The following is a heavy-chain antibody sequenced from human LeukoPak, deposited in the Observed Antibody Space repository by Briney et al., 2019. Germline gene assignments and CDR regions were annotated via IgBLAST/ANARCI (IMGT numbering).Heavy chain of an antibody. V-gene: IGHV3-21*01. J-gene: IGHJ4*02. CDR2: ISSSSSYI. CDR3: ARESEDIVVVPGDY. D-gene: IGHD2-2*01. Sequence: GSLRLSCAASGFTFSSYSMNWVRQAPGKGLEWVSSISSSSSYIYYADSVKGRFTISRDNAKNSLYLQMNSLRAEDTAVYYCARESEDIVVVPGDYWGQGTLVTVSS. CDR1: GFTFSSYS.